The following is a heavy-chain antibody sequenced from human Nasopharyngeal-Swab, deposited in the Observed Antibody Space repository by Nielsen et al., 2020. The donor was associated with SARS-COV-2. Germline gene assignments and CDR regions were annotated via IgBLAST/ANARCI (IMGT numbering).Heavy chain of an antibody. J-gene: IGHJ6*02. D-gene: IGHD3-22*01. V-gene: IGHV3-33*01. CDR2: IWYDGSNK. Sequence: QAATELLGWVAVIWYDGSNKYYADSVKGRFTISRDNSKNTLYLQMNSLRAEDTAVYYCARMGTYYYDLLYGMDVWGQGTTVTVSS. CDR3: ARMGTYYYDLLYGMDV.